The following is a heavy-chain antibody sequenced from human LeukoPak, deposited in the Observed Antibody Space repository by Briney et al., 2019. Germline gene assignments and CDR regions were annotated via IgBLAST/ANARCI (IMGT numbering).Heavy chain of an antibody. Sequence: GASVKVSCKASGYTFTCYAMHWVRQAPGQRLEWMGWINAGNGNTKYSQKFQGRVTITRDTSASTAYMELSSLRSEDTAVYSCARGVATNRYYFDYWGQGTLVTVSS. V-gene: IGHV1-3*01. CDR3: ARGVATNRYYFDY. D-gene: IGHD5-12*01. CDR2: INAGNGNT. J-gene: IGHJ4*02. CDR1: GYTFTCYA.